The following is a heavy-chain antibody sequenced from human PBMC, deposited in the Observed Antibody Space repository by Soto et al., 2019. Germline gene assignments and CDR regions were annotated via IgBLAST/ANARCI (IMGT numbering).Heavy chain of an antibody. CDR2: ISAYNGNT. CDR1: GYTFTSYG. V-gene: IGHV1-18*01. J-gene: IGHJ4*02. D-gene: IGHD3-16*01. CDR3: ARDPAGDYVWGSYPPDY. Sequence: QVQLVQSGAEVKKPGASVKVSCKASGYTFTSYGISWVRQAPGQGLEWMGWISAYNGNTNYAQKLQGRVTMTTDTSTSPAYMELRSLRSDDTAVYYCARDPAGDYVWGSYPPDYWGQGTLVTVSS.